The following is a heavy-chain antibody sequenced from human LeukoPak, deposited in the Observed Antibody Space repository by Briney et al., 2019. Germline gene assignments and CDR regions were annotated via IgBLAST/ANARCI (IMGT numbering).Heavy chain of an antibody. D-gene: IGHD3-3*01. CDR3: VAEDFWSGFYRVHSYFQVDV. CDR1: GFTFNNYT. CDR2: ISSGSRDI. Sequence: GRSLRLSCVASGFTFNNYTMNWVRQTPGKGLEWVSSISSGSRDIYYADSVKGRFTVSRDNARKSLYLQIRSLRAEDTAVYYRVAEDFWSGFYRVHSYFQVDVWGKGTTVTVSS. J-gene: IGHJ6*04. V-gene: IGHV3-21*03.